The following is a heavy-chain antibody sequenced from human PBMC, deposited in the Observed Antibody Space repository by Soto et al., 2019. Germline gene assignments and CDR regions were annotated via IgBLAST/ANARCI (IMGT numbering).Heavy chain of an antibody. CDR2: IWYDGSSK. V-gene: IGHV3-33*01. D-gene: IGHD1-26*01. CDR3: ARDRSNSGSYQLDYYYYYGMDV. CDR1: GFTFSSYG. Sequence: QVQLVESGGGVVQPGRSLRLSCAASGFTFSSYGMHWVRQAPGKGLEWVAVIWYDGSSKYYADSVKGRFTISRDNSKNTLYLQMNSLRADDTAVYYCARDRSNSGSYQLDYYYYYGMDVWGQGTTVTVSS. J-gene: IGHJ6*02.